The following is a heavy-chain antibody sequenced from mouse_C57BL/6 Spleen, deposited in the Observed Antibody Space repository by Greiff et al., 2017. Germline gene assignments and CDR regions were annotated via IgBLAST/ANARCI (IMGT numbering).Heavy chain of an antibody. CDR2: ISGGGGNT. CDR3: ARRITTVVATEGFCDY. CDR1: GYTFSSYT. J-gene: IGHJ2*01. Sequence: DVMLVESGGGLVKPGGSLTLSCAASGYTFSSYTMSWVRQTPEKRLEWVATISGGGGNTYYPDSVKGRFTISRDNAKNTLYLQMSSLRSEDTALXYCARRITTVVATEGFCDYWGQGTTLTVSS. V-gene: IGHV5-9*01. D-gene: IGHD1-1*01.